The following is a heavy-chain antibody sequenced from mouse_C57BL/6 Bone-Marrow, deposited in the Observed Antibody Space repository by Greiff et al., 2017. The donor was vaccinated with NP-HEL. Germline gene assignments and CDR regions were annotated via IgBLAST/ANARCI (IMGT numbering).Heavy chain of an antibody. CDR2: IRNKANGYTT. J-gene: IGHJ4*01. CDR3: ARSIYDDYADDPVYAMDY. D-gene: IGHD2-4*01. V-gene: IGHV7-3*01. Sequence: DVMLVESGGGLVQPGGSLSLSCAASGFTFTDYYMSWVRQPPGKALEWLVFIRNKANGYTTEYSASVKGRFTISRANSQSILYLHINALRAEDSATYYCARSIYDDYADDPVYAMDYWGQGTSVTVSS. CDR1: GFTFTDYY.